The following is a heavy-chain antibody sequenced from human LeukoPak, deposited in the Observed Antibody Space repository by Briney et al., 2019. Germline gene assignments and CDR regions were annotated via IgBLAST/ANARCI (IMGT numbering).Heavy chain of an antibody. V-gene: IGHV3-30*02. CDR1: ALTFSSYG. CDR2: IQYDRTNE. D-gene: IGHD2-8*01. J-gene: IGHJ6*03. Sequence: PGGSLRLSCAASALTFSSYGMHWVRQAPGKGLEWVAYIQYDRTNEQYAHSVKGRFRISRDNSNNVLYLQMNSLRTDDTAVYYCAKDRCSNGIGCYYYYMEVWGKGTTVTISS. CDR3: AKDRCSNGIGCYYYYMEV.